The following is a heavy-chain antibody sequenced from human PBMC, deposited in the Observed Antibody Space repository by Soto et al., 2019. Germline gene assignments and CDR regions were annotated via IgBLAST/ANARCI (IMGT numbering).Heavy chain of an antibody. CDR3: ARGGMAPFDY. D-gene: IGHD3-16*01. CDR2: IIPILGIA. Sequence: QVELVQSGGEVKKPGSSVKVSCKASGGTFSSYTISWVRQAPGQGLEWMGRIIPILGIANYAQKFQGRVTITADKSTSTAYMERSSLRSEDTAVYYCARGGMAPFDYWGQGTLVTVSS. J-gene: IGHJ4*02. V-gene: IGHV1-69*02. CDR1: GGTFSSYT.